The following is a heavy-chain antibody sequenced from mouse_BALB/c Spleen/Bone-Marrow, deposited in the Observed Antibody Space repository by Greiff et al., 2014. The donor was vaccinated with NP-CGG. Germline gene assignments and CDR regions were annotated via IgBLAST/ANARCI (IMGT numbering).Heavy chain of an antibody. J-gene: IGHJ4*01. V-gene: IGHV1-80*01. Sequence: QVQLQQSGAELVRPGSSVKISCKASGYVFSNYWMNWVKQRPGQGLEWIGQIFPGDGDTNYNGQFKGKATLTADRSSSTAFMQLSSLTSEDSAVYFCARGDFDYDFTMDYWGQGTSVTVSS. CDR1: GYVFSNYW. CDR2: IFPGDGDT. CDR3: ARGDFDYDFTMDY. D-gene: IGHD2-4*01.